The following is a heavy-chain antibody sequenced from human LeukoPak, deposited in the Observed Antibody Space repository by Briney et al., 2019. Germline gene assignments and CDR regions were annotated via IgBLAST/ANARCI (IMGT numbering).Heavy chain of an antibody. Sequence: GGSLRLSCAASGFTVSSNYTSWVRQAPGKGLEWVSVIYSGGRTYYTDSVKGRFTISRDNSKNALYLQMNSLRAEDTAVYYCAINFRSAYYFFDFWGQGILVTVSS. CDR1: GFTVSSNY. V-gene: IGHV3-53*01. CDR2: IYSGGRT. D-gene: IGHD3-3*01. J-gene: IGHJ4*02. CDR3: AINFRSAYYFFDF.